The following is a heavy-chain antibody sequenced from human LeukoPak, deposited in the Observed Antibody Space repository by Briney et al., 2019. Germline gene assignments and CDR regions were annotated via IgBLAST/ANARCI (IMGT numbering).Heavy chain of an antibody. CDR3: ARDRRVYSSSATGWFDP. V-gene: IGHV1-18*01. CDR1: GYTFTSYG. Sequence: ASVKVSCKASGYTFTSYGISWVRQAPGQGLEWMGWISAYNGNTNYAQKLQGRVTMTTDTSTSTAYVELRSLRSDDTAVYYCARDRRVYSSSATGWFDPWGQGTLVTVSS. CDR2: ISAYNGNT. J-gene: IGHJ5*02. D-gene: IGHD6-6*01.